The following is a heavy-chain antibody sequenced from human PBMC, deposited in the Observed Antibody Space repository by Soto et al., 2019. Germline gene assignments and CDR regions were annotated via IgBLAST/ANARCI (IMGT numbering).Heavy chain of an antibody. CDR1: GYTFTSYG. J-gene: IGHJ5*02. CDR2: ISAYNGNT. V-gene: IGHV1-18*01. D-gene: IGHD6-13*01. CDR3: ARALAAAANNWFDP. Sequence: ASVKVSCKASGYTFTSYGISWVRQAPGQGLEWMGWISAYNGNTKYSQKFQGRVTMTRDTSTSTAYMELSSLRSEDTAVYYCARALAAAANNWFDPWGQGTLVTVSS.